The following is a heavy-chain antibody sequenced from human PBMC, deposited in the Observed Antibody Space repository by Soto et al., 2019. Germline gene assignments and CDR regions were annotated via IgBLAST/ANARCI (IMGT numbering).Heavy chain of an antibody. CDR1: GFSLSTSGVG. D-gene: IGHD1-26*01. J-gene: IGHJ4*02. Sequence: QITLKESGPTLVKPTQTLTLTCTFSGFSLSTSGVGVGWIRQPPGKAMEWLALIYWDDDKLYSPSLKSRLTTTKDTSKNQVVLTMTNMDPVDTATSYWAHVNVGYFDYWGQGTLVTVSS. CDR3: AHVNVGYFDY. CDR2: IYWDDDK. V-gene: IGHV2-5*02.